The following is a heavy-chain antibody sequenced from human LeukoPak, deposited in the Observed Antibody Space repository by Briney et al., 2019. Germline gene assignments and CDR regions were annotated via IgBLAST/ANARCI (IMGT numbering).Heavy chain of an antibody. J-gene: IGHJ4*02. CDR2: ISSSSSTI. CDR1: GFTFSSYS. CDR3: ARSDRVDTAMVYFDY. D-gene: IGHD5-18*01. V-gene: IGHV3-48*04. Sequence: GGSLRLSCAASGFTFSSYSMNWVRQAPGKGLEWVSYISSSSSTIYYADSVKGRFTISRDNAKNSLYLQMNSLRAEDTAVYYCARSDRVDTAMVYFDYWGQGTLVTVSS.